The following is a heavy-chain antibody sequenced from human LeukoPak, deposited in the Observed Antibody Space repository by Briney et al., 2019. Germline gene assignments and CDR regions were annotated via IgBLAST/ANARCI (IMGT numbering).Heavy chain of an antibody. J-gene: IGHJ4*02. CDR1: GFTFSDYY. CDR2: ISSSTGAI. CDR3: ARDKDYFDY. Sequence: GGSLRLSCAASGFTFSDYYMNWVRQAPGKGLEWVSYISSSTGAIYYPGTVRGRFTISRDNAKNSLYLQLNSLRAEDTAVYYCARDKDYFDYWGQGTLVPVSS. V-gene: IGHV3-11*01.